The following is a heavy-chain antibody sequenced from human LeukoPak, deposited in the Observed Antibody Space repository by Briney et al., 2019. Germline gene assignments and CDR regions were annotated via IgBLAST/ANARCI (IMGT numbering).Heavy chain of an antibody. D-gene: IGHD4-17*01. CDR1: GGSISSYY. CDR3: ASNYGDYGYYFDY. V-gene: IGHV4-30-4*01. Sequence: PSETLSLTCTVSGGSISSYYWSWIRQPPGKGLEWIGYIYYSGSTYYNPSLKSRVTISVDTSKNQFSLKLSSVTAADTAVYYCASNYGDYGYYFDYWGQGTLVTVSS. J-gene: IGHJ4*02. CDR2: IYYSGST.